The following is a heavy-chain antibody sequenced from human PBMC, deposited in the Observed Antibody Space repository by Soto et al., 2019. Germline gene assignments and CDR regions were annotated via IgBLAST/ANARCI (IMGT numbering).Heavy chain of an antibody. J-gene: IGHJ6*02. CDR3: RRSSRYSTDV. CDR2: IYSIGST. V-gene: IGHV4-39*01. D-gene: IGHD6-13*01. CDR1: GGSISSSSY. Sequence: QLQLQESGPGLVKPSETLSLTCTVSGGSISSSSYWGWIRQPPGKGLEWIGSIYSIGSTYYNPSLQSRVTISVDTSMNQFSLKLSSVTAADTAVYYCRRSSRYSTDVWGQGTTVTVSS.